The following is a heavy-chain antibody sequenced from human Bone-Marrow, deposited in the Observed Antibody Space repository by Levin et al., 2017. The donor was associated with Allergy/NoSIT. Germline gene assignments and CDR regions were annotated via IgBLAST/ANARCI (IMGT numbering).Heavy chain of an antibody. Sequence: ASVKVSCKASGYIFTNYDINWVRQAAGQGLEWMGWMNPNIGNTGYAQKFQGRVTMTRDTSINTAYMELTGLTSDDTAVYYCARGRGDVVKVTAIPDYWGQGTLVTVSS. V-gene: IGHV1-8*01. D-gene: IGHD2-21*02. CDR1: GYIFTNYD. CDR2: MNPNIGNT. CDR3: ARGRGDVVKVTAIPDY. J-gene: IGHJ4*02.